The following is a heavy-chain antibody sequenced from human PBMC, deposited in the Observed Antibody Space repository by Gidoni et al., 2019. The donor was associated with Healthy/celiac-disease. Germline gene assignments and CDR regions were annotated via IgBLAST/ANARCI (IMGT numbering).Heavy chain of an antibody. CDR3: ARVDCSSTSCEEGFDP. D-gene: IGHD2-2*01. V-gene: IGHV1-2*04. CDR2: IKPNSGGT. J-gene: IGHJ5*02. Sequence: QVQLVQSGAEVKKPGASVTVSCKASGYTFTGYYMHWVRQAPGQGLEWMRWIKPNSGGTNYAQKFQGWVTMTRDTSISTAYMELSRLRSDDTAVYYCARVDCSSTSCEEGFDPWGQGTLVTVSS. CDR1: GYTFTGYY.